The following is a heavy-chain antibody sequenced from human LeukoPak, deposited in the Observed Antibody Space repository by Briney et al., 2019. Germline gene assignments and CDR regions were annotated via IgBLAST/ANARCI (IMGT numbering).Heavy chain of an antibody. V-gene: IGHV3-30*04. CDR2: ISYDGSNK. CDR1: GFTFSSYA. D-gene: IGHD6-19*01. J-gene: IGHJ4*02. CDR3: AKGTVAGKPYYFDY. Sequence: GGSLRLSCAASGFTFSSYAMHWVRQAPGKGLEWVAVISYDGSNKYYADSVKGRFTISRDNSKNTLYLQMNSLRAEDTAVYYCAKGTVAGKPYYFDYWGQGTLVTVSS.